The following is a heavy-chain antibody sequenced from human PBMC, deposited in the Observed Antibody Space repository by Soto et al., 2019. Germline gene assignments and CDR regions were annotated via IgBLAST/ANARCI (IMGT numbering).Heavy chain of an antibody. CDR1: GGTFSSYT. CDR2: IIPILGIA. CDR3: ARTNCSGGSCYSYDPLDY. Sequence: QVQLVQSGAEVKKPGSSVKVSCKASGGTFSSYTISWVRQAPGQGLEWMGRIIPILGIANYAQKFQGRVTITAAKSTSTAYMELSSLRSEDTAVYYCARTNCSGGSCYSYDPLDYWGQGTLVTVSS. D-gene: IGHD2-15*01. J-gene: IGHJ4*02. V-gene: IGHV1-69*02.